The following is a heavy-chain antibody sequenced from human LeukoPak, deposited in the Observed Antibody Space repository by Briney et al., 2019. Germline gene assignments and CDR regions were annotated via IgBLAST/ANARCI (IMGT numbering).Heavy chain of an antibody. CDR2: ISGHKGNT. D-gene: IGHD4-17*01. V-gene: IGHV1-18*01. CDR1: GYSFDKFG. Sequence: ASVRVSCKASGYSFDKFGISWVRQAPGRGLEWMGWISGHKGNTDSAQKFQDRVTMTTDNSMTTAYLELRSLRSDDTAVYFCVRVGSAYGDPLEFDFWGQGTLVPVSS. CDR3: VRVGSAYGDPLEFDF. J-gene: IGHJ4*02.